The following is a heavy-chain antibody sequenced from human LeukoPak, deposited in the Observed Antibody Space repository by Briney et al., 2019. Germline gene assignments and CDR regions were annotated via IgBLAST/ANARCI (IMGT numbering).Heavy chain of an antibody. Sequence: PGGSLRLSCAASGFTFSSYSMNWVRQAPGKGLEWVSSISSSSSYIYYADSVKGRFTISRDNAKNSLYLQMNSLRAEDTAVYYCAEGGDYGDYLGTRGQGTLVTVSS. D-gene: IGHD4-17*01. CDR2: ISSSSSYI. CDR1: GFTFSSYS. J-gene: IGHJ4*02. V-gene: IGHV3-21*01. CDR3: AEGGDYGDYLGT.